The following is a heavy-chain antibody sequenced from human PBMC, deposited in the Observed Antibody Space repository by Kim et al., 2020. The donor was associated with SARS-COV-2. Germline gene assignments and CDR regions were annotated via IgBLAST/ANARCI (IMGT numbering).Heavy chain of an antibody. J-gene: IGHJ2*01. CDR2: IYYSGST. D-gene: IGHD3-16*01. CDR1: GGSISSYY. CDR3: ARVEWLSRGEYNWYFDL. V-gene: IGHV4-59*13. Sequence: SETLSPTCTVSGGSISSYYWSWIRQPPGNGLEWIGYIYYSGSTNYNPSLKSRVTISVDTSKNQFSLKLSSVTAADTAVYYCARVEWLSRGEYNWYFDLWGRSTLVTVSS.